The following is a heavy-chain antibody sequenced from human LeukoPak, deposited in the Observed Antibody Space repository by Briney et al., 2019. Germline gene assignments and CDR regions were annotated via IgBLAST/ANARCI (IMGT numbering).Heavy chain of an antibody. CDR1: GYTFTSYG. Sequence: GASVKVSCKASGYTFTSYGISWVRQAPGQGLEWMGWISAYNGNTNYAQKLQGRVTMTTDTSTSTAYLELRSLRSDDTAVYYCARDILTGYEGNWFDPWGQGTLVTVSS. J-gene: IGHJ5*02. CDR3: ARDILTGYEGNWFDP. V-gene: IGHV1-18*01. CDR2: ISAYNGNT. D-gene: IGHD3-9*01.